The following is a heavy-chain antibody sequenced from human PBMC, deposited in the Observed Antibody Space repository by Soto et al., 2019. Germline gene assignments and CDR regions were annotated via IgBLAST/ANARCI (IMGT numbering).Heavy chain of an antibody. CDR3: ARPRESGKYYYGVDV. V-gene: IGHV5-51*01. CDR1: GYSFTSYW. J-gene: IGHJ6*02. CDR2: IYPGDSDT. Sequence: PGESLKISCKGSGYSFTSYWIGWVRQMPGKGLEWMGIIYPGDSDTRYSPSFQGQVTISADKSISAAYLQWSSLKASDTAMYYCARPRESGKYYYGVDVCSQGTTVTVSS.